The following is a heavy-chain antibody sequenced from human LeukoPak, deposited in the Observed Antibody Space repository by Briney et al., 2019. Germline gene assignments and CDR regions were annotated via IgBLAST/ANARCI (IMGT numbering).Heavy chain of an antibody. J-gene: IGHJ3*02. CDR2: MNPNSGNT. CDR1: GYTFTGYY. V-gene: IGHV1-8*02. D-gene: IGHD3-9*01. Sequence: ASVKVSCKASGYTFTGYYMHWVRQATGQGLEWMGWMNPNSGNTGYAQKFQGRVTMTRNTSISTAYMELSSLRSEDTAVYYCAGGILTGYYSSYAFDIWGQGTMVTVSS. CDR3: AGGILTGYYSSYAFDI.